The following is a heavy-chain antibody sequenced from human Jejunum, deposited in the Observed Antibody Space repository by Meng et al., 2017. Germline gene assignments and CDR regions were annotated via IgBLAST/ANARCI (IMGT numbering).Heavy chain of an antibody. CDR2: ISDGGSRT. D-gene: IGHD6-6*01. J-gene: IGHJ4*02. CDR1: GFTFSSYG. V-gene: IGHV3-23*04. CDR3: AKEIASRRPFDY. Sequence: VVAGVGLVQPGGSLRLSCAAAGFTFSSYGMNWVRQAPGKGLEWVSAISDGGSRTYHADSVKGRFTISRDNSKNTLYLQMNSLRAEDTAIYYCAKEIASRRPFDYWGQGTLVTVSS.